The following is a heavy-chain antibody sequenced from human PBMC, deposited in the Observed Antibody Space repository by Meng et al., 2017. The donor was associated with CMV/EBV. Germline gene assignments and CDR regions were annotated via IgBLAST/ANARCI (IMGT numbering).Heavy chain of an antibody. Sequence: SETLSLTCTVSGGSISSYYWSWIRQPPGKGLEWIGYIYYSGSTNYNPSLKSRVTISVDTSKNQFSLKLSSVTAADTAVYYCARDKVSYGDYGYYYGMDVWGQGTTVTAP. J-gene: IGHJ6*02. CDR3: ARDKVSYGDYGYYYGMDV. CDR1: GGSISSYY. V-gene: IGHV4-59*01. CDR2: IYYSGST. D-gene: IGHD4-17*01.